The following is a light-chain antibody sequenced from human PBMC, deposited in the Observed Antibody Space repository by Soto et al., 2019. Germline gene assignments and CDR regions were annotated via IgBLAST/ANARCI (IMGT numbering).Light chain of an antibody. CDR1: QSVSGNY. Sequence: EIVLTQSPGTLSLSPGERASLSCRASQSVSGNYLAWYQQKPGQAPRLLIYDASFRAAGVPDRFSGRGSGTDFTLTISRLEPEDFAVYYCQHYGTSHYGTSPLFTFGPGTKVDIK. CDR2: DAS. CDR3: QHYGTSHYGTSPLFT. V-gene: IGKV3-20*01. J-gene: IGKJ3*01.